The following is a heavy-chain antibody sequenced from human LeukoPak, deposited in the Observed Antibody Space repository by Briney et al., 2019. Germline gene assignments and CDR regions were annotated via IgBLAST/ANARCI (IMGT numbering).Heavy chain of an antibody. CDR1: GFTFSSYS. Sequence: GGSLRLSCAASGFTFSSYSMNWVRQAPGKGLEWVSSISSSSSYIYYADSVKGRFTISRDNAKNSLYLQMNSLRAEDTAVYYCARDNDVLTGYYHHAFDIWGQGTMVTVSS. CDR2: ISSSSSYI. CDR3: ARDNDVLTGYYHHAFDI. D-gene: IGHD3-9*01. J-gene: IGHJ3*02. V-gene: IGHV3-21*01.